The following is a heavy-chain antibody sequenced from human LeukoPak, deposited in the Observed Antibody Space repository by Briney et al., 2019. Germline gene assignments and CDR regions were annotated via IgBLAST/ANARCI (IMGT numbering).Heavy chain of an antibody. V-gene: IGHV1-69*06. Sequence: ASVKDSCKASGGTFSNYTNSWVRQAPGQGLEWVGGIIPIFDTPNFAQKFQGRVTITADKSTSTAYMELSRLRSGDTAVYYCARAVQVTTGGLFDYWGQGTLVTVSS. CDR1: GGTFSNYT. J-gene: IGHJ4*02. CDR3: ARAVQVTTGGLFDY. D-gene: IGHD4-17*01. CDR2: IIPIFDTP.